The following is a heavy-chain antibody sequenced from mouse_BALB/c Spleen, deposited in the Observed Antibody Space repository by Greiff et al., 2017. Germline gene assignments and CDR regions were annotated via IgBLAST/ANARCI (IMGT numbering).Heavy chain of an antibody. D-gene: IGHD1-1*02. CDR1: GFNIKDTY. V-gene: IGHV14-3*02. Sequence: EVKLEESGAELVKPGASVKLSCTASGFNIKDTYMHWVKQRPEQGLEWIGRIDPANGNTKYDPKFQGKATITADTSSNTAYLQLSSLTSEDTAVYYCARWGLWSMDYWGQGTSVTVSS. CDR3: ARWGLWSMDY. J-gene: IGHJ4*01. CDR2: IDPANGNT.